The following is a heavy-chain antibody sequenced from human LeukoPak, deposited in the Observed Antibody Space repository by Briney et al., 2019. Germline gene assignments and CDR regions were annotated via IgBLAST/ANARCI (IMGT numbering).Heavy chain of an antibody. J-gene: IGHJ1*01. Sequence: PSGGSLRLSCAASGFTFSSYAMSWVRQAPGKGLEWVSAISGSGGGTYYADSVKGRFTISRDNSKNTVYLQMNSLRAEDTAVYYCAKDGVAPRTAYFQHWGQGTLVSVSS. D-gene: IGHD3-16*01. CDR2: ISGSGGGT. CDR1: GFTFSSYA. V-gene: IGHV3-23*01. CDR3: AKDGVAPRTAYFQH.